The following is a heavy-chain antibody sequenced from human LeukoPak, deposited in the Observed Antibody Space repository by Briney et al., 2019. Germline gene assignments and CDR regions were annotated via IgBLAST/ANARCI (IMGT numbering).Heavy chain of an antibody. V-gene: IGHV3-20*04. Sequence: GGSLRLSCAASGFTFDDYGMSWVCQAPGKGLEWVSGINWNGGSTVYADSVKGRFTISRDNAKNSLYLQMNSLRAEDTALYYCARVMITFGGVIVMGNAFDIWGQGTMVTVSS. CDR2: INWNGGST. CDR1: GFTFDDYG. J-gene: IGHJ3*02. CDR3: ARVMITFGGVIVMGNAFDI. D-gene: IGHD3-16*02.